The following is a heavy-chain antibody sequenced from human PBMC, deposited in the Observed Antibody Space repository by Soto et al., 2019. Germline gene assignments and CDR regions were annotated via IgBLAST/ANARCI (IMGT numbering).Heavy chain of an antibody. Sequence: GESLRLSCAASGFNFSNYWMRWVRQAPGKGLEWVANIKKDGSERYYVDSVKGRFTISRDNAKQSLYLQMNSLRAEDTAVYYCATNKASYGMDVWGQGTTVTVSS. V-gene: IGHV3-7*01. CDR3: ATNKASYGMDV. CDR1: GFNFSNYW. J-gene: IGHJ6*02. CDR2: IKKDGSER.